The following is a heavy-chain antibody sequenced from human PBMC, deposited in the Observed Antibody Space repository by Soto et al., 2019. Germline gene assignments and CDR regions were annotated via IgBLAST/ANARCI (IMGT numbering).Heavy chain of an antibody. CDR1: AGSINSRSYF. J-gene: IGHJ4*02. CDR3: ARDRYGGFDY. Sequence: QLQLQQSGPGLVKPSETLSLTCSVSAGSINSRSYFWAWIRQPPGKGLEWIGSIYYNGKTYYSPSLKSRLNVSVDTSKNRFSLKLSSVTAADTAIYYCARDRYGGFDYWGLGTLVIVSS. CDR2: IYYNGKT. V-gene: IGHV4-39*02. D-gene: IGHD3-9*01.